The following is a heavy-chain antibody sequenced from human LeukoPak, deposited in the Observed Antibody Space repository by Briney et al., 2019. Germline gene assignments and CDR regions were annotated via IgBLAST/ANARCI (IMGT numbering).Heavy chain of an antibody. J-gene: IGHJ4*02. V-gene: IGHV3-23*01. CDR1: GFTFSSYA. D-gene: IGHD3-22*01. CDR2: ISGSGGST. CDR3: AKGYTSDSTMIVVEATPFDY. Sequence: GGSLRLSCAASGFTFSSYAMSWLRQAPGKGLEWVSAISGSGGSTYYADSVKGRFTISRDNSKNTLYLQMNSLRAEDTAVYYCAKGYTSDSTMIVVEATPFDYWGQGTLVTVSS.